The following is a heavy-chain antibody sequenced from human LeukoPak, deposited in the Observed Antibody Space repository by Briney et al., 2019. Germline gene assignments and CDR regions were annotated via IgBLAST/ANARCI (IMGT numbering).Heavy chain of an antibody. V-gene: IGHV4-39*01. CDR1: GGSISSSIYF. D-gene: IGHD1-26*01. CDR3: ATQSGNYYGLDY. Sequence: PSETLSLTCTVSGGSISSSIYFWGWIRQPPGKGLEWIGSIHYSGSTYHDPSLKSRVTVSLDTSKNQFSLKLSSVTATDTAVYYCATQSGNYYGLDYWGQGTLVTVSS. CDR2: IHYSGST. J-gene: IGHJ4*02.